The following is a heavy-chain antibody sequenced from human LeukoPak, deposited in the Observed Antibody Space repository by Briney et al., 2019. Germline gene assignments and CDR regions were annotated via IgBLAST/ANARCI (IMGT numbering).Heavy chain of an antibody. J-gene: IGHJ4*02. Sequence: SETLSLTCAVSGGSISSSNWWSWIRQPPGKGLEWIGEIYHSGSTNYNPSLKSRVTISIDMSKNQFSLRLSSVTAADTAMYYCVKSGGYGLIDYWGQGTLVTVSS. D-gene: IGHD6-19*01. CDR1: GGSISSSNW. CDR2: IYHSGST. CDR3: VKSGGYGLIDY. V-gene: IGHV4-4*02.